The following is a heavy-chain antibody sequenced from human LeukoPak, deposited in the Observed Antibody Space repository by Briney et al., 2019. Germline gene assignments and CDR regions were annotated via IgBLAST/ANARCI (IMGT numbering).Heavy chain of an antibody. CDR2: IYHSGIT. CDR1: GGSISSGGYS. J-gene: IGHJ6*02. V-gene: IGHV4-30-2*01. Sequence: SETLSLTCAVSGGSISSGGYSWSWLRQPPGMGLEWIGYIYHSGITYYNPSLKSRVTISVDRSKNQFSPKLSSVTAADTAVYYCARSADYYGMDVWGQGTTVTVSS. D-gene: IGHD3-3*01. CDR3: ARSADYYGMDV.